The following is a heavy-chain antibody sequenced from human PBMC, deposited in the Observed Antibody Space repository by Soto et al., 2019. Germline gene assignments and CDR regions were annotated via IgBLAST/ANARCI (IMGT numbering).Heavy chain of an antibody. Sequence: DVQLAESGGGLVQPGGSLRLSCVASGQTFNRYWMSWVRQASGKGLEWVANIKQDGSEEYYVESVKGRFTISRDNAKKSLYLQMNSLRSGETAMYYCVITPIDTCSFDFYGMDVWGQGATVTASS. CDR2: IKQDGSEE. J-gene: IGHJ6*01. CDR1: GQTFNRYW. CDR3: VITPIDTCSFDFYGMDV. V-gene: IGHV3-7*03. D-gene: IGHD2-15*01.